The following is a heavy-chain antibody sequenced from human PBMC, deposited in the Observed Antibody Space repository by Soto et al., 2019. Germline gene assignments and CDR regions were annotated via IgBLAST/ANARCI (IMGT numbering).Heavy chain of an antibody. CDR2: IHSGDGT. V-gene: IGHV3-53*02. Sequence: DVQLVETGGGLIQPGGSLRLSCAASGLSVISNYMSWVRQAPGKGLEWVSVIHSGDGTYYADAVKGRFTISRDKSKNTVYLQMNSLRDEDTAVYFCARRGDYWYFDLWGRGTLVTVSS. J-gene: IGHJ2*01. CDR1: GLSVISNY. CDR3: ARRGDYWYFDL.